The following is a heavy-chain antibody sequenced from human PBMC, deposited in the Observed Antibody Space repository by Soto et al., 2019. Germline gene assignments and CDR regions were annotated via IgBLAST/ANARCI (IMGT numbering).Heavy chain of an antibody. Sequence: PSETLSLTCTVSGDSISSYYWSWIRQPPGKGLEWIGFIYYSGRTNYNPSLKSRVTISVDRSKNQFSLKVSSVTAADTAVYYCARKEDYGSGSYLHGYFDYWGQGTLVTVSS. V-gene: IGHV4-59*12. CDR2: IYYSGRT. J-gene: IGHJ4*02. CDR1: GDSISSYY. D-gene: IGHD3-10*01. CDR3: ARKEDYGSGSYLHGYFDY.